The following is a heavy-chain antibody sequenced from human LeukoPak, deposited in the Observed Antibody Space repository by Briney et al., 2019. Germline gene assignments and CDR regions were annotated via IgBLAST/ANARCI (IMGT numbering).Heavy chain of an antibody. Sequence: GASVKVSCKASGYIFSNYGISWVRQAPGQGLEWMGWIDPNNGETVYAQEFQGRVTMTRDTSIATAYMELTSLTFDDSAVYYCVTSGGLPSNTLSVWGQGTKVTVSS. J-gene: IGHJ3*01. CDR2: IDPNNGET. CDR3: VTSGGLPSNTLSV. V-gene: IGHV1-2*02. D-gene: IGHD2-15*01. CDR1: GYIFSNYG.